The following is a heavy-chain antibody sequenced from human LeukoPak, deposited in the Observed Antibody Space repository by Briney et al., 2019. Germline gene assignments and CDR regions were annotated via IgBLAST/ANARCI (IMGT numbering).Heavy chain of an antibody. CDR3: ARERGNYFRY. V-gene: IGHV3-23*01. J-gene: IGHJ4*02. CDR1: GFTFSSYA. CDR2: ISGSGGST. Sequence: GGSLRLSCAASGFTFSSYAMSWVRQAPGKGLEWISAISGSGGSTYYADSVKGQFTISRDNGKNSLYLQMNSLRDDDTAVYYCARERGNYFRYWGQGTLVTVSS.